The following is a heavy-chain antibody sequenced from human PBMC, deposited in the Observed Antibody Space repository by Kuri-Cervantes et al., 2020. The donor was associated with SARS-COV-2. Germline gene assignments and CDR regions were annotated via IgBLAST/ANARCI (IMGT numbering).Heavy chain of an antibody. J-gene: IGHJ4*02. CDR2: ISSSNSYI. CDR1: GFTFSSYS. CDR3: AREFFGVVNGYFDY. V-gene: IGHV3-21*01. Sequence: GESLKISCAASGFTFSSYSMNWVRQAPGKGLEWVSSISSSNSYIYYADSVKGRFTISRDNAKNSLYLQMNSLRAEDTAVYYCAREFFGVVNGYFDYWGQGTLVTVSS. D-gene: IGHD3-3*01.